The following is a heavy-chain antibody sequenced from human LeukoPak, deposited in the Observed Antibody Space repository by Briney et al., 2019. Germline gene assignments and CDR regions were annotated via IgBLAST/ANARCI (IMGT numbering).Heavy chain of an antibody. J-gene: IGHJ6*02. V-gene: IGHV1-8*01. CDR3: ARWGAYDFTSYYYYGMDV. CDR1: GYTFTSCD. Sequence: ASVKVSCKASGYTFTSCDINWVRQATGQGLEWMGWMNPNSGNTGYAQKFQGRVTMTRNTSISTAYMELSSLRSEDTAVYYCARWGAYDFTSYYYYGMDVWGQGTTVTVSS. D-gene: IGHD3-3*01. CDR2: MNPNSGNT.